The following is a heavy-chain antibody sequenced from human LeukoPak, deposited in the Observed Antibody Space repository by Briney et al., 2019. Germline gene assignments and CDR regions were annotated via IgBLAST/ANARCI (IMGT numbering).Heavy chain of an antibody. CDR1: GFTFSDAW. CDR3: TTNDAFDI. Sequence: PGGSLRLSCAASGFTFSDAWMSWVRQAPGKGLEWVGRIKTKTNGGGGTTDYAAPVKGRFTIARDDSKNTLYLQMNSLKTEDTAVYYCTTNDAFDIWGQGTMVTVSS. J-gene: IGHJ3*02. CDR2: IKTKTNGGGGTT. V-gene: IGHV3-15*01.